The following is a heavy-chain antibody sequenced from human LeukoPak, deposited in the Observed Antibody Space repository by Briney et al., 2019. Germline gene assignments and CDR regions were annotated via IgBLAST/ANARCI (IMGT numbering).Heavy chain of an antibody. D-gene: IGHD3-16*01. Sequence: GGSLRLSCAASGFTFSSYAMHWVRQAPGKGLEYVSAISSNGGSTYYANSVKGRFTISRDNSKNTLYLQMGSLRAEDMAVYYCATGGLRFLVPNPLFDYWGQGTLVTVSS. V-gene: IGHV3-64*01. CDR1: GFTFSSYA. CDR3: ATGGLRFLVPNPLFDY. J-gene: IGHJ4*02. CDR2: ISSNGGST.